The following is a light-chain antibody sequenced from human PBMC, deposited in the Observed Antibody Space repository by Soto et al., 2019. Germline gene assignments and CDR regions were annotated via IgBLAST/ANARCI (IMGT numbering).Light chain of an antibody. CDR3: SSYTSSSTLPYV. J-gene: IGLJ1*01. Sequence: QSVLTQPASVSGSPGQSITISCTGTSSEVSGYNYVSWYQQHPGKAPKLMIYDVSNRPSGVSNRFSGSKSGNTASLTISGLQAEDEADYYCSSYTSSSTLPYVFGTGT. V-gene: IGLV2-14*01. CDR1: SSEVSGYNY. CDR2: DVS.